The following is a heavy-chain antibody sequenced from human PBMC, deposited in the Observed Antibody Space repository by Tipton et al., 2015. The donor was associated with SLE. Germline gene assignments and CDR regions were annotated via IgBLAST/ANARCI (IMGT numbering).Heavy chain of an antibody. CDR1: GGSISSGGYS. J-gene: IGHJ3*02. CDR3: ARGKREVRGVPMNCAFDI. Sequence: TLSLTCAVSGGSISSGGYSWSWIRQPPGKGLEWIGYIYYSGSTNYNPSLKSRVTISVDTSKNQFSLKLSSVTAADTAVYYCARGKREVRGVPMNCAFDIWGQGTMLTVSS. D-gene: IGHD3-10*01. V-gene: IGHV4-61*08. CDR2: IYYSGST.